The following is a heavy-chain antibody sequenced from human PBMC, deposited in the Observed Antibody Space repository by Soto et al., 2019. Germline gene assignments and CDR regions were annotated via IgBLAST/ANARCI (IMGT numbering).Heavy chain of an antibody. CDR2: INPNSGGT. Sequence: ASVKVSCKASGYTFTGFYMHWVRQAPGQGLEWMGWINPNSGGTNYAQKFQGWVTMTRDTSISTAYMELSRLRSDDTAVYYCARGTLTYYDILTGYPLDYWGQGTLVTVSS. CDR3: ARGTLTYYDILTGYPLDY. V-gene: IGHV1-2*04. J-gene: IGHJ4*02. CDR1: GYTFTGFY. D-gene: IGHD3-9*01.